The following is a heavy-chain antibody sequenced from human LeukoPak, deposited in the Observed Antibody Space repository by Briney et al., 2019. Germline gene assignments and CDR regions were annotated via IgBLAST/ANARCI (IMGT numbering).Heavy chain of an antibody. CDR1: GGSFSGYY. V-gene: IGHV4-34*01. D-gene: IGHD2-15*01. CDR3: ARDCSGGSCYSSEDAFDI. CDR2: INHSGST. J-gene: IGHJ3*02. Sequence: SETLSLTCAVYGGSFSGYYWSWIRQPPGKGLEWIGEINHSGSTNYNPSLKSRVTISVDTSKNQFSLKLSSVTAADTAVYYCARDCSGGSCYSSEDAFDIWGQGTMVTVSS.